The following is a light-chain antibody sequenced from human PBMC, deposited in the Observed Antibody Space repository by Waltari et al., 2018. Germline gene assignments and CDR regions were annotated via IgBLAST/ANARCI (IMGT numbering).Light chain of an antibody. Sequence: EIVLTQSPGTLALSPGERATLSCRASQSVGRALAWYQQKPGQGPRLLIYDESSRATGISDKFSGSGSGTDCSLTSSRVEPEDFAVYVCQRYVRLPVTFGQGTKVEVK. J-gene: IGKJ1*01. V-gene: IGKV3-20*01. CDR2: DES. CDR1: QSVGRA. CDR3: QRYVRLPVT.